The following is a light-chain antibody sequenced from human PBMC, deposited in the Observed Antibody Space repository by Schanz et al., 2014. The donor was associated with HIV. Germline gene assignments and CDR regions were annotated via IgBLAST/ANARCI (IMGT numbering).Light chain of an antibody. Sequence: EIVLTQSPATLSLSPGERATLSCRASQSVSTYLAWYQQKPGQAPRLVTYDASNRATGIPDRFSGSGSGTDFTLTISRLEPEDFAVYYCQQYGSSPRTFGGGTKVEIK. CDR1: QSVSTY. J-gene: IGKJ4*01. CDR3: QQYGSSPRT. V-gene: IGKV3-20*01. CDR2: DAS.